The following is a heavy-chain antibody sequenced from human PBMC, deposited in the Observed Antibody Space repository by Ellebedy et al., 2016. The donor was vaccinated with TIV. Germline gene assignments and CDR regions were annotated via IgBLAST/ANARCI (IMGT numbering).Heavy chain of an antibody. Sequence: ASVKVSCXASGYTFTSYGISWVRQAPGQGLEWMGWISAYNGNTNYAQKLQGRVTMTTDTSTSTAYMELRSLRSEDTAVYYCARRIQGNLYYYYGMDVWGQGTTVTVSS. D-gene: IGHD5-18*01. CDR1: GYTFTSYG. J-gene: IGHJ6*02. CDR3: ARRIQGNLYYYYGMDV. V-gene: IGHV1-18*04. CDR2: ISAYNGNT.